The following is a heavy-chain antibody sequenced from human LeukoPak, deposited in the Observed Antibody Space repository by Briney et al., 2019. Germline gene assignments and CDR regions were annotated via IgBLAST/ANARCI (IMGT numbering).Heavy chain of an antibody. CDR3: ARISWWGAFDI. CDR2: IYYSGST. V-gene: IGHV4-39*01. J-gene: IGHJ3*02. Sequence: KSSETLSLTCTVSGGSISGSSYYWGWIRQPPGKGLEWIGSIYYSGSTYYNPSLKSRVTISVDTSKNQFSLKLNSVTATDTAVYYCARISWWGAFDIWGQGTMVTVSS. CDR1: GGSISGSSYY. D-gene: IGHD6-13*01.